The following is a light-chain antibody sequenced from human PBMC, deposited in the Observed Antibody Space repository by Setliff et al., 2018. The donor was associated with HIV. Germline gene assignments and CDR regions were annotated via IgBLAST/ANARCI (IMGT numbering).Light chain of an antibody. CDR2: DVS. CDR3: CSYLSTNNYV. J-gene: IGLJ1*01. CDR1: SSDVGGYNY. Sequence: QSALTQPRSVSGSPGQSVTISCTGTSSDVGGYNYVSWYQQHPGKAPKLMIYDVSKRPSGVPDRFSGSKSGNTASLTISGLQAEDEADYYCCSYLSTNNYVFGSGTKVTVL. V-gene: IGLV2-11*01.